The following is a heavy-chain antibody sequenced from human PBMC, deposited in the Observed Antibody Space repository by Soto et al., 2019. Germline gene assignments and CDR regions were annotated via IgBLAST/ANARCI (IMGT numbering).Heavy chain of an antibody. D-gene: IGHD1-20*01. Sequence: QVQLVQSGAEVKNPGSSVNVSCKTVGGTMRSFASSWVRQAPGQGLEWMGGIIPAFATPNHAQKFQDRVTISADESTSTVYMELRRLRAEDSAVYFCARGADVFGYNWKYVAFEVWGQGTQITVSS. J-gene: IGHJ4*02. V-gene: IGHV1-69*01. CDR3: ARGADVFGYNWKYVAFEV. CDR1: GGTMRSFA. CDR2: IIPAFATP.